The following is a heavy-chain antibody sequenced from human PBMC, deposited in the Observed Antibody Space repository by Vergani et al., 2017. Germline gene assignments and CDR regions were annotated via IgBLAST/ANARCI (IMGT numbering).Heavy chain of an antibody. CDR3: ANECGENCSWDY. CDR1: GFTFSFYG. CDR2: IGHDATYK. Sequence: VQLLESGGGLVQPGGSLTLSCAGSGFTFSFYGMHWVRQAPGKGLEWVAFIGHDATYKYLADSVRGRFSISRDNSGNAMYLQMTSLRGEDTAVYYCANECGENCSWDYWGQGTLVSVAS. D-gene: IGHD2-21*01. V-gene: IGHV3-30*02. J-gene: IGHJ4*02.